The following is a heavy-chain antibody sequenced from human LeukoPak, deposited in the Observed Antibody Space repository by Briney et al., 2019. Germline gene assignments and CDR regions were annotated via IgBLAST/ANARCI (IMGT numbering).Heavy chain of an antibody. J-gene: IGHJ4*02. CDR3: AREVAVAGTIYFDY. V-gene: IGHV1-8*01. D-gene: IGHD6-19*01. CDR2: MNPNSGNT. Sequence: GASVKVSCKASGYTFTSYDINWVRQATGQGLEWMGWMNPNSGNTGYAQKFQGRVTMTRNTSISTAYMELSSLRSEDTAVYYCAREVAVAGTIYFDYWGQGTLVTVSS. CDR1: GYTFTSYD.